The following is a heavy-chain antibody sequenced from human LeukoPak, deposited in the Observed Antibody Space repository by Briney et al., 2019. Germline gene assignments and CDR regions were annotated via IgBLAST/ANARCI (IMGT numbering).Heavy chain of an antibody. CDR2: ISPGSDYT. J-gene: IGHJ4*02. CDR3: AKAGRNYDFWSGYYPEGYFDY. CDR1: GFTFSGYC. Sequence: PGGSLRLSCAASGFTFSGYCMNWIRQAPGKGLEWVSYISPGSDYTYYADSVKGRFTISRDNSKNSLYLQMNSLRTEDTALYYCAKAGRNYDFWSGYYPEGYFDYWGQGTLVTVSS. V-gene: IGHV3-11*03. D-gene: IGHD3-3*01.